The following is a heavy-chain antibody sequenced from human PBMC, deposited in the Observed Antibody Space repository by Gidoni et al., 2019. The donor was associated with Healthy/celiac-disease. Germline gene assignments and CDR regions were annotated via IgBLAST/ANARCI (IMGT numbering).Heavy chain of an antibody. V-gene: IGHV3-33*01. J-gene: IGHJ4*02. Sequence: QVQLVESGGGVVQPGRSLRLSCAASGFTFSSYGMHGVRQAPGKGLEWVAVIWYDGSNKYYADSVKGRFTISRDNSKNTLYLQMNSLRAEDTAVYYCARGEKRELRFLEWLFPFGYWGQGTLVTVSS. D-gene: IGHD3-3*01. CDR2: IWYDGSNK. CDR1: GFTFSSYG. CDR3: ARGEKRELRFLEWLFPFGY.